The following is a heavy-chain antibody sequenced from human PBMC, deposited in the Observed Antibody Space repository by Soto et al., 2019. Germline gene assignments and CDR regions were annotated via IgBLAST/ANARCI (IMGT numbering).Heavy chain of an antibody. Sequence: QVQLQESGPGLVKPSETLSLSCTVSGGPISGYFCIWLPQPPGKGVEYIGQISYFATTTYNPSLESRVTISRNTSKNLCSLKLTSVAAADTAVYFCASTKKWDSGIAPDSWGQGTLVSVSS. D-gene: IGHD6-13*01. J-gene: IGHJ4*02. CDR2: ISYFATT. CDR3: ASTKKWDSGIAPDS. CDR1: GGPISGYF. V-gene: IGHV4-59*01.